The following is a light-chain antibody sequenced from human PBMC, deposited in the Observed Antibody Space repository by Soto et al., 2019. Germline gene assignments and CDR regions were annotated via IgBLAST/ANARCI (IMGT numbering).Light chain of an antibody. J-gene: IGKJ1*01. Sequence: EFVLTQSPGTLSLSPGERATLSCRASQSFGGSSLAWYQQKPGQAPRLLIYGASSRATGIPDRFSGSGSGTDFTLTISRLEPEDFAVYYCQQYGRSPSGRFGQGTKVDIK. CDR2: GAS. CDR1: QSFGGSS. V-gene: IGKV3-20*01. CDR3: QQYGRSPSGR.